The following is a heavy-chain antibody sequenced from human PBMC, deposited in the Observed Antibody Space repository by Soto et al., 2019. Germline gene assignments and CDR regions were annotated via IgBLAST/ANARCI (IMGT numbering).Heavy chain of an antibody. Sequence: QVQLVQSGAEVKKPGSSVKVSCKASGGTFSSYAISWVRQAPGQGLEWMGGIIPIFGTANYALKFQGRDTITADESTSTAYMELSRVRSEDTAVYDCARPNPRDAVSDYYYGMYVWGQGTTVTVSS. CDR3: ARPNPRDAVSDYYYGMYV. D-gene: IGHD3-3*01. J-gene: IGHJ6*02. CDR2: IIPIFGTA. V-gene: IGHV1-69*12. CDR1: GGTFSSYA.